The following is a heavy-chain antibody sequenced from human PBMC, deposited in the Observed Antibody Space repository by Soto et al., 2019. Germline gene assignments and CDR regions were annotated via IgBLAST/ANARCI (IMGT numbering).Heavy chain of an antibody. CDR2: IIPYYNTL. Sequence: QAQVVQSGAGVRKPGSSVKLSCTASEGTFNSYAIAWVRQAPGQGLEWMGGIIPYYNTLNYAQKFQDRVTITADDSTNTVYMELSSLRSDDTAVYFCASGASRWYPYFFDSWAQGTLVTVSS. D-gene: IGHD6-13*01. J-gene: IGHJ4*02. CDR3: ASGASRWYPYFFDS. V-gene: IGHV1-69*01. CDR1: EGTFNSYA.